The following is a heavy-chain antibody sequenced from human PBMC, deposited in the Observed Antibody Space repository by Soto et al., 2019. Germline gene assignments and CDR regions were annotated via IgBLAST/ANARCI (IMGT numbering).Heavy chain of an antibody. V-gene: IGHV4-39*01. J-gene: IGHJ4*02. CDR3: SSANDYGDYDLDY. Sequence: QLQLQESGPGLVKPSETLSLTCTVSGGSISSSSYYWGWIRQPPGKGLEWIGSIYYSGSTYYNPSPKSRVTISVDTSKNQFSLKLSSVTAADTAVYYCSSANDYGDYDLDYWGQGTLVTVSS. CDR1: GGSISSSSYY. CDR2: IYYSGST. D-gene: IGHD4-17*01.